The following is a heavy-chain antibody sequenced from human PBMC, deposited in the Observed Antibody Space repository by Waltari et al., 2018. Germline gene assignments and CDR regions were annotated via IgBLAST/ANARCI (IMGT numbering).Heavy chain of an antibody. Sequence: QVQLQESGPGLVKPSETLSLTCTVSGGSISSYYWSWIRQPPGKGLEWIGYIYYSGSTNYNPSLKSRVTISVDTSKNQFSLKLSSVTAADTAVYYCAREEYYYGSGGAFDIWGQGTMVTVSS. CDR2: IYYSGST. D-gene: IGHD3-10*01. CDR3: AREEYYYGSGGAFDI. V-gene: IGHV4-59*01. CDR1: GGSISSYY. J-gene: IGHJ3*02.